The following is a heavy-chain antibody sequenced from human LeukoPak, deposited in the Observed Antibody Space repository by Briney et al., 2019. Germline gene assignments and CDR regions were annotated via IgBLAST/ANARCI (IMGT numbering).Heavy chain of an antibody. CDR2: FDPEDGET. CDR3: ATVSPSWYYYYGMDV. Sequence: ASVKVSCKVSGYTLTELSMHWVRQAPGKGLEWMGGFDPEDGETIYAQKFQGRVTMTEDASTDTAYMELSSLRSEDTAVYYCATVSPSWYYYYGMDVWGQGTTVTVSS. V-gene: IGHV1-24*01. J-gene: IGHJ6*02. D-gene: IGHD2-2*01. CDR1: GYTLTELS.